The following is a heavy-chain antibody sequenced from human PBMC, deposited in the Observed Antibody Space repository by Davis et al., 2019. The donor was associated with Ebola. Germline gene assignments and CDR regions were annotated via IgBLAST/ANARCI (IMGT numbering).Heavy chain of an antibody. J-gene: IGHJ4*02. V-gene: IGHV3-30*03. CDR3: TTDPMDILVLVAADVDY. Sequence: GGSLLSCAASGFTFSNYGMNWVRQAPGKGLEWVAFISHDGRNIPYAGSVWGRFTISRDNSRNTVYLQMNSLKTEDTAVYYCTTDPMDILVLVAADVDYWGQGTLVTVSS. D-gene: IGHD2-15*01. CDR1: GFTFSNYG. CDR2: ISHDGRNI.